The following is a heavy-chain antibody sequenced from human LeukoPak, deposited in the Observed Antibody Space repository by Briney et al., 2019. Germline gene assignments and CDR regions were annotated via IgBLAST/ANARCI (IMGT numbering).Heavy chain of an antibody. CDR1: GGSISSGGYY. Sequence: SQTLSLTCTVSGGSISSGGYYWSWIRQHLGKGLEWIGYIYYSGSTYYNPSLKSRVTISVDTSKNQFSLKLSSVTAADTAVYYCARSDILTGQRYFDYWGQGTLVTVSS. V-gene: IGHV4-31*03. J-gene: IGHJ4*02. CDR2: IYYSGST. CDR3: ARSDILTGQRYFDY. D-gene: IGHD3-9*01.